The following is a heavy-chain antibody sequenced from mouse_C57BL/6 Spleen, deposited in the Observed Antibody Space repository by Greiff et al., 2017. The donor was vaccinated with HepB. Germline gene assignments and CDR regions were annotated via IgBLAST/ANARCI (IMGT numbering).Heavy chain of an antibody. CDR2: ISSGGDYI. D-gene: IGHD1-1*01. V-gene: IGHV5-9-1*02. CDR1: GFTFSSYA. Sequence: EVMLVESGEGLVKPGGSLKLSCAASGFTFSSYAMSWVRQTPEKRLEWVAYISSGGDYIYYADTVKGRFTISRDNARNTLYLQMSSLKSEDTAMYYCTRDRGGSSYGYFDVWGTGTTVTVSS. CDR3: TRDRGGSSYGYFDV. J-gene: IGHJ1*03.